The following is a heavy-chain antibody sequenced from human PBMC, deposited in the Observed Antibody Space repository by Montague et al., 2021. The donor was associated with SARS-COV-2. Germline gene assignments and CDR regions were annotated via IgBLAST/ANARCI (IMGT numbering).Heavy chain of an antibody. CDR3: ARQEPIVVVVAAARGWFDP. Sequence: ETLSLTCTVSGGSISSSSYYWGWIRQPPGKGLEWIGSIYYSGSTYYNPSLKSRVTISVDTSKNQFSLKLSSVTAADTAVYYCARQEPIVVVVAAARGWFDPWGQGTLVTVSS. CDR1: GGSISSSSYY. V-gene: IGHV4-39*01. CDR2: IYYSGST. D-gene: IGHD2-15*01. J-gene: IGHJ5*02.